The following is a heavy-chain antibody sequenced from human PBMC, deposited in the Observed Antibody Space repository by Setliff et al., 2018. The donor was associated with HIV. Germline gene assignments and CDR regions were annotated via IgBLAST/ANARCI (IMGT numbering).Heavy chain of an antibody. CDR3: ALVGGITVPPDGFDI. V-gene: IGHV3-48*03. CDR1: GFSFGDFA. D-gene: IGHD3-22*01. CDR2: ISSSSGTI. Sequence: GGSLRLSCTASGFSFGDFALNWVRQAPGKGLEWLSYISSSSGTILYVDSVQGRFTISRDNAKNSLYLQMNSLRAEDTAVYHCALVGGITVPPDGFDIWGQGTMVTVSS. J-gene: IGHJ3*02.